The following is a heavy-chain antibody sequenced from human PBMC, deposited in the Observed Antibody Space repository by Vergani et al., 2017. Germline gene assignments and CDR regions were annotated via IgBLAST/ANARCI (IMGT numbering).Heavy chain of an antibody. J-gene: IGHJ4*02. CDR1: GFTFSSYD. CDR2: IGTAGDT. V-gene: IGHV3-13*01. CDR3: ARAIVGATDDY. Sequence: EVQLVESGGGLVQPGGSLRLSCAASGFTFSSYDMHWVRQATGKGLEWVSAIGTAGDTYYPGSVKGRFTISRENAKNSLYLQMNSLRAGDTAVYYCARAIVGATDDYWGQGTLVTVSS. D-gene: IGHD1-26*01.